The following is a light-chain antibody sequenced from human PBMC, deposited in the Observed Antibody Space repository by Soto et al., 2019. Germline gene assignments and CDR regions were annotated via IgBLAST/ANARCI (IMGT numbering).Light chain of an antibody. CDR3: QQYYSSPFT. J-gene: IGKJ3*01. Sequence: DIVMTQSPDSLAVSLGERATINCKYSQSVLYNSNNKNFLAWYQHKPGHPPKVLIYWASTRESGVPDRFSGRGSGTDFTLTISSLQAEDVAVYYCQQYYSSPFTFGPGTKVDIK. V-gene: IGKV4-1*01. CDR1: QSVLYNSNNKNF. CDR2: WAS.